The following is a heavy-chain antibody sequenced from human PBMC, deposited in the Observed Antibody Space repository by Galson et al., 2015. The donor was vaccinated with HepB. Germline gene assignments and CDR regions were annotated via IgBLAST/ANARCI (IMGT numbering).Heavy chain of an antibody. J-gene: IGHJ5*02. CDR2: ISAYNGNT. CDR3: ARDLTGGGIVVVPAAIRGRTNWFDP. CDR1: GYTFTSYG. D-gene: IGHD2-2*02. Sequence: SVKVSCKASGYTFTSYGISWVRQAPGQGLEWMGWISAYNGNTNYAQKLQGRVTMTTDTSTSTAYMELRSLRSDDTAVYYCARDLTGGGIVVVPAAIRGRTNWFDPWGQGTLVTVSS. V-gene: IGHV1-18*04.